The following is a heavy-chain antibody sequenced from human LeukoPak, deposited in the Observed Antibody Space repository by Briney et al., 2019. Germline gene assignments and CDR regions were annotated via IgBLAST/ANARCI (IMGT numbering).Heavy chain of an antibody. CDR1: GFTFRSFG. J-gene: IGHJ3*02. CDR2: INYDGSKK. D-gene: IGHD2-2*01. V-gene: IGHV3-33*01. Sequence: AAGSLRLSCAASGFTFRSFGIHWVRQAPGKGLEWVAVINYDGSKKYYADSVKGRFTISRDNSKNTLYLQMNSLRAEDTAIYYCAREGGVVVVPAAMRAFDIWGQGTMVTVSS. CDR3: AREGGVVVVPAAMRAFDI.